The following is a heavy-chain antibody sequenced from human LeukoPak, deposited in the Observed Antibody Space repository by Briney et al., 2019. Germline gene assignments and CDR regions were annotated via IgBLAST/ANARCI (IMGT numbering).Heavy chain of an antibody. V-gene: IGHV3-33*06. Sequence: PGRSLRLSCAASGFTFSSYGMHRVRQAPGKGLEWVAVIWYDGSNKYYADSVKGRFTISRDNSKNTLYLQMNSLRAEDTAVYYCAKDLGYCGGDCYSFIDYWGQGTLVTVSS. J-gene: IGHJ4*02. D-gene: IGHD2-21*02. CDR1: GFTFSSYG. CDR3: AKDLGYCGGDCYSFIDY. CDR2: IWYDGSNK.